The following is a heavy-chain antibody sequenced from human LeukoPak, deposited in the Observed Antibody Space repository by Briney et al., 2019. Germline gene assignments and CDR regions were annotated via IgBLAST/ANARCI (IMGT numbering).Heavy chain of an antibody. D-gene: IGHD3-22*01. J-gene: IGHJ4*02. CDR1: GFTFSSYS. Sequence: GGSLRLSCAASGFTFSSYSMNWVRQAPGKGLEWVSYISSSSSTIYYADSVKGRFTISRDNAKNSLYLQMNSLRAEDTAVYYCARDLSSGYYYDSSGYSWGQGTLVTVSS. V-gene: IGHV3-48*04. CDR3: ARDLSSGYYYDSSGYS. CDR2: ISSSSSTI.